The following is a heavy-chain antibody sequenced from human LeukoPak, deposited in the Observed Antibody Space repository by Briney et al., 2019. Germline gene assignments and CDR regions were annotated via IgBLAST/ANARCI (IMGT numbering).Heavy chain of an antibody. CDR3: ARAGITMVRGVIKGYWYFDL. J-gene: IGHJ2*01. V-gene: IGHV4-39*07. Sequence: SETLSLTCTVPGDSISTSKSYWGWIRQPPLKGLEWIGSIYYTGNTYYNASLKSRVTISVDTSKNQFSLKLSSVTAADTAVYYCARAGITMVRGVIKGYWYFDLWGRGTLVTVSS. D-gene: IGHD3-10*01. CDR1: GDSISTSKSY. CDR2: IYYTGNT.